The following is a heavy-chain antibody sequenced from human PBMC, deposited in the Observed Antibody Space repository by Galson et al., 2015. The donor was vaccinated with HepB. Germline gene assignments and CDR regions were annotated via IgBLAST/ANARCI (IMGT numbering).Heavy chain of an antibody. CDR2: IIPIFGTA. J-gene: IGHJ6*02. D-gene: IGHD2-15*01. Sequence: SVKVSCKASGGTFSSYASSWVRQAPGQGLEWMGGIIPIFGTANYAQKFQGRVTITADKSTSTAYMELSSLRSEDTAVYYCARFYCSGGSCYSDSYYYYGMDVWGQGTTVTVSS. CDR1: GGTFSSYA. V-gene: IGHV1-69*06. CDR3: ARFYCSGGSCYSDSYYYYGMDV.